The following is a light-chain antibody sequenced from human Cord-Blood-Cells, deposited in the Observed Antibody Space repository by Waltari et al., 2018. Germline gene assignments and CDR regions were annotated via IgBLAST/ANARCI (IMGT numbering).Light chain of an antibody. V-gene: IGLV3-21*04. CDR3: QVWDSSSDHYV. Sequence: SYVLTQPPSVSVAPGQTARITCGGNNIGSKSVHWYQQKPGQAPVLVIYYDSYRPSGIPERFSGSNSGNTATLTISRVEAGDEADYYCQVWDSSSDHYVFGTGTKVTVL. CDR1: NIGSKS. J-gene: IGLJ1*01. CDR2: YDS.